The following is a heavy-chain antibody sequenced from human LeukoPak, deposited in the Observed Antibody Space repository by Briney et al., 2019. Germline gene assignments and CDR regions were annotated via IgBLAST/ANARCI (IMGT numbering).Heavy chain of an antibody. CDR1: GYRFTGYY. D-gene: IGHD3-3*01. CDR2: VNLKGGAT. CDR3: AGRGDFWSGYYFAY. Sequence: AAVKVSCRASGYRFTGYYMCLGWQGPGQGVGWMGLVNLKGGATNTAQHFRGKVTMPRTTSMTTAYMELTRLGSDATAVYYCAGRGDFWSGYYFAYWGQGTLVSVSS. J-gene: IGHJ4*02. V-gene: IGHV1-2*02.